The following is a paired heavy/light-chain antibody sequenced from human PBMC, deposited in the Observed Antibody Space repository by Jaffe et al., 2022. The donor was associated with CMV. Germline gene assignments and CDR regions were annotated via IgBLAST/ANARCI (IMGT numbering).Light chain of an antibody. V-gene: IGKV3-11*01. CDR2: DAS. CDR3: QQRSNWPAVT. Sequence: EIVLTQSPATLSLSPGERATLSCRASQSVSSYLAWYQQKPGQAPRLLIYDASNRATGIPARFSGSGSGTDFTLTISSLEPEDFAVYYCQQRSNWPAVTFGQGTRLEIK. CDR1: QSVSSY. J-gene: IGKJ5*01.
Heavy chain of an antibody. CDR2: INHSGST. V-gene: IGHV4-34*01. J-gene: IGHJ5*02. D-gene: IGHD2-21*01. CDR1: GGSFSGYY. CDR3: ASTLWWRGVPGGYNWFDP. Sequence: QVQLQQWGAGLLKPSETLSLTCAVYGGSFSGYYWSWIRQPPGKGLEWIGEINHSGSTNYNPSLKSRVTISVDTSKNQFSLKLSSVTAADTAVYYCASTLWWRGVPGGYNWFDPWGQGTLVTVSS.